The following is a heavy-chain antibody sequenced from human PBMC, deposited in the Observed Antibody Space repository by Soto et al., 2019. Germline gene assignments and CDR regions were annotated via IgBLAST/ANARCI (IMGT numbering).Heavy chain of an antibody. CDR1: GFTFSGSA. D-gene: IGHD3-9*01. Sequence: GGSLRLSCAASGFTFSGSAMHWVRQASGKGLEWVGRIRSKANSYATAYAASVKGRFTISRDDSKNTAYLQMNSLKTEDTAVYYCTRWDYDILTGYYNHYFDYWGQGTLVTVSS. V-gene: IGHV3-73*01. CDR3: TRWDYDILTGYYNHYFDY. CDR2: IRSKANSYAT. J-gene: IGHJ4*02.